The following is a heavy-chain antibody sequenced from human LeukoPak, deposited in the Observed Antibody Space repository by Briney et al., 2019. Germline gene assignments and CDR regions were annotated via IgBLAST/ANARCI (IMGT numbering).Heavy chain of an antibody. V-gene: IGHV1-69*13. CDR1: GGTLSTYA. Sequence: SVKVSCKPSGGTLSTYAISWVRQAPGQGLEWMGGIIPILGTAKYAKKFQGRVTITADEFTSTAHMELSSLRSEDTAVYYCASNTNYYEGSGHYVFDYWGQGTLVTISS. J-gene: IGHJ4*02. D-gene: IGHD3-22*01. CDR3: ASNTNYYEGSGHYVFDY. CDR2: IIPILGTA.